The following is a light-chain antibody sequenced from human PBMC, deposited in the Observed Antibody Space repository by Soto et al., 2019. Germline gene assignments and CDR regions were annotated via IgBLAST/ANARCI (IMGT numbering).Light chain of an antibody. CDR3: ASYAGSRTYV. Sequence: QSSLTQAASVSGSPGQSCTISCSGSDIGNYNLVSWYQHLPGRAPKLLIFEVTMRPSGISDRFSGSKSASTASLTISGLQAEDEGDYYCASYAGSRTYVFGSGTKVTVL. J-gene: IGLJ1*01. CDR1: SDIGNYNL. V-gene: IGLV2-23*02. CDR2: EVT.